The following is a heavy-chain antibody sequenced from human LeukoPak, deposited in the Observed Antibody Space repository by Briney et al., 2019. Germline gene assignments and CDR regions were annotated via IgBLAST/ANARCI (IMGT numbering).Heavy chain of an antibody. V-gene: IGHV1-2*02. CDR1: GYTFTGYY. CDR2: INPNSGGT. D-gene: IGHD1-1*01. J-gene: IGHJ4*02. Sequence: GASVKVSCKASGYTFTGYYMHWVRQAPGQGLEWMGWINPNSGGTNYAQKFQGRVTMTRDTSISTAYMELSRLRSDDTAVYYRARDLGYNWNDGGFDYWGQGTLVTVSS. CDR3: ARDLGYNWNDGGFDY.